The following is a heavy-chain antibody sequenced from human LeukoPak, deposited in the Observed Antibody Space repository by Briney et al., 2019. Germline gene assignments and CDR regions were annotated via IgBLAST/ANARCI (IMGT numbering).Heavy chain of an antibody. D-gene: IGHD2-2*02. J-gene: IGHJ3*02. CDR2: ISSSGNTI. CDR3: AREGLYRAFDI. V-gene: IGHV3-48*04. CDR1: GFTFSSYS. Sequence: PGGSLRLSCAASGFTFSSYSMNWVRQAPGKGLEWVSYISSSGNTIFYADSVKGRFTISRDNAKNSLDLQMNSLRAEDTAVYYCAREGLYRAFDIWGQGTMVIVSS.